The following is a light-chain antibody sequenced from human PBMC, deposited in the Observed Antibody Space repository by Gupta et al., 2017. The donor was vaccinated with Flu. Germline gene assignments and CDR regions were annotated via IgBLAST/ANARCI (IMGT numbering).Light chain of an antibody. CDR1: SLRSYY. CDR3: NYADSSPNPGV. V-gene: IGLV3-19*01. CDR2: AKN. Sequence: SSALTQDPAVSVALGQTVRITCQGDSLRSYYANWYQQKSGQAPVLVIYAKNNRPSGIPDRFSGSSSGNTASLNSTGAQAEDEAYYYCNYADSSPNPGVFGGGTKLTVL. J-gene: IGLJ2*01.